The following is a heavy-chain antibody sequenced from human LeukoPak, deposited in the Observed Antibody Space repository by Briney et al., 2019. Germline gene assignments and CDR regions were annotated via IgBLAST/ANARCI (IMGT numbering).Heavy chain of an antibody. CDR2: ISGGGGST. CDR3: AKDFGFWSGSTLNWFDP. D-gene: IGHD3-3*01. Sequence: GGSLRLSCAASGFTFSSYAMSWVRQAPGKGLEWVSGISGGGGSTYYADSVKGRLTISRDNSKNTLYLQVNSLRAEDTAVYYCAKDFGFWSGSTLNWFDPWGQGTLVTVSS. V-gene: IGHV3-23*01. J-gene: IGHJ5*02. CDR1: GFTFSSYA.